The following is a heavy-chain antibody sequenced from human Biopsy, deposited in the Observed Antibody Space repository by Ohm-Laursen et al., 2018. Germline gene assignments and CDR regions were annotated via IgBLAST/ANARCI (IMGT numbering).Heavy chain of an antibody. Sequence: SLRLSCAASGFDFSDYSMSWVRQAPGKGMEWISYIYGGGSPVPYADSVKGRFTISRDNAQNSLYLHMNSLRAEDTAVYYCARLNSGTYDASDLWGQGTMVIVSS. V-gene: IGHV3-48*04. D-gene: IGHD1-26*01. CDR3: ARLNSGTYDASDL. J-gene: IGHJ3*01. CDR1: GFDFSDYS. CDR2: IYGGGSPV.